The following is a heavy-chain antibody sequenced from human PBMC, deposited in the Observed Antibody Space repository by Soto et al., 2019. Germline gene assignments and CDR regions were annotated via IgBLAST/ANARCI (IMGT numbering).Heavy chain of an antibody. CDR2: MHYTGFS. CDR3: AVVEMATISVVY. CDR1: GDSVTSHY. V-gene: IGHV4-59*02. J-gene: IGHJ4*02. D-gene: IGHD2-2*01. Sequence: SETLSLTCSFSGDSVTSHYLTWIRQSPEKGLEWIGYMHYTGFSHYNPSLKSRVTISVDTSKNQFSLKLGSVSAADTAVYYCAVVEMATISVVYWGQGTLVTVSS.